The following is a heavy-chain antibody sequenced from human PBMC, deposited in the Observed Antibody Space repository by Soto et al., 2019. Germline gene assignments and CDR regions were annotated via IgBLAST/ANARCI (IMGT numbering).Heavy chain of an antibody. D-gene: IGHD3-22*01. Sequence: QITLKESGPTLVKPTQTLTLTCTFSGFSLSPSGVGVGWIRQPPGKALEWLALIYWDDDKRYSPPLKSRLTIANHXLKXPXSLTTPNMDPVDTATYYCAHSTYYYDSSGYYTWFDPWGQGTLVTVSS. CDR2: IYWDDDK. CDR1: GFSLSPSGVG. CDR3: AHSTYYYDSSGYYTWFDP. J-gene: IGHJ5*02. V-gene: IGHV2-5*02.